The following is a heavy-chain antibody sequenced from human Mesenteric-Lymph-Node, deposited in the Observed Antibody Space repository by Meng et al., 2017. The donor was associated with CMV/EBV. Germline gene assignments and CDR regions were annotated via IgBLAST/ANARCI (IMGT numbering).Heavy chain of an antibody. CDR3: ARVLATPGRPFDV. J-gene: IGHJ4*02. Sequence: SVKVSCKASGGTFTTYAVNWVRQAPGRGLQWIGGIAPLLNRANYAQMFQGRVTITADKSTNTAYMELSSLTSEDTAVYFCARVLATPGRPFDVWGQGTLVTVSS. D-gene: IGHD1-14*01. V-gene: IGHV1-69*10. CDR2: IAPLLNRA. CDR1: GGTFTTYA.